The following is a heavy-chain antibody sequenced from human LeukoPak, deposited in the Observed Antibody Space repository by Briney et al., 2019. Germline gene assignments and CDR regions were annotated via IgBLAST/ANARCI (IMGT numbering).Heavy chain of an antibody. Sequence: SETLSLTCTVSGGSISSYYWSWIRQPPGKGLEWIGYTYYSGSTNYIPSLKSRVTISVDTSKNQFSLRLSSVTAADTAVYYCARSDYGDYSFDYWGQGTLVTVSS. CDR1: GGSISSYY. J-gene: IGHJ4*02. V-gene: IGHV4-59*01. D-gene: IGHD4-17*01. CDR2: TYYSGST. CDR3: ARSDYGDYSFDY.